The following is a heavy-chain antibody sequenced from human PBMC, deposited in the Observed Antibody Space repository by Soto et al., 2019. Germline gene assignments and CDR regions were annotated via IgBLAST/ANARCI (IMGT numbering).Heavy chain of an antibody. CDR2: ISGSGGST. CDR3: AKDQYGYSSGCFDF. Sequence: GGSLRLSCAASGFTFRSYAMSWVRQAPGKGLEWVSTISGSGGSTYYADSVKGRFTISRDNSKNALYLQMNSLRAEDTAVYYCAKDQYGYSSGCFDFWGQGTLVTVSS. J-gene: IGHJ4*02. V-gene: IGHV3-23*01. D-gene: IGHD6-19*01. CDR1: GFTFRSYA.